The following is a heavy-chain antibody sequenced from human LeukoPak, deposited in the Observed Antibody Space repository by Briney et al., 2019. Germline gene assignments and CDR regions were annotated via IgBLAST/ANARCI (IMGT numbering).Heavy chain of an antibody. CDR1: GYTFTSYD. J-gene: IGHJ5*02. V-gene: IGHV1-8*01. CDR2: MNPNSGNT. D-gene: IGHD4-17*01. Sequence: ASVKVSCKASGYTFTSYDISWVRQATGQGLEWMGWMNPNSGNTGYAQKFQGRVTMTRNTSISTAYMELSSLRSEDTAVYYCARNPTVTTRRPRTSWFDPWGQGTLVTVSS. CDR3: ARNPTVTTRRPRTSWFDP.